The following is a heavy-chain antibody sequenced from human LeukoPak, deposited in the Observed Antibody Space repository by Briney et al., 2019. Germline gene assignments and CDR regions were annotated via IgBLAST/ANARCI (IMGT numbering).Heavy chain of an antibody. Sequence: GGSLRLSCAASGFTFNTYTMNWVRQAPGKGLEWVSYISGSSGIIDYADSVRGRFTISRDNAKNSLYLQMNSLRDEDTAVYYCAREGYYDFWSGYKNNWFDPWGQGTLVTASS. CDR1: GFTFNTYT. CDR3: AREGYYDFWSGYKNNWFDP. D-gene: IGHD3-3*01. J-gene: IGHJ5*02. CDR2: ISGSSGII. V-gene: IGHV3-48*02.